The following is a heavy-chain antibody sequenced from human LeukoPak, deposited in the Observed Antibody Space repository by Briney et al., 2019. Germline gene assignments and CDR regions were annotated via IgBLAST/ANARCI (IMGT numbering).Heavy chain of an antibody. CDR2: SYIGGNT. CDR1: GGPISRYY. D-gene: IGHD1-26*01. V-gene: IGHV4-4*07. J-gene: IGHJ3*02. CDR3: ARPNGSYYKGAFDI. Sequence: PSETMSLTCSVSGGPISRYYWSWVRQPAGKGLEWIGRSYIGGNTNYNPSLKSRVTVSIDTSKNQLSLKVTSVTAADTAVYFCARPNGSYYKGAFDIWGQGTMVTVSS.